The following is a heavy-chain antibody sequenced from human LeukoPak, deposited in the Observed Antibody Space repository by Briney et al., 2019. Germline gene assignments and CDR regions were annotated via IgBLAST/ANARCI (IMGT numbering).Heavy chain of an antibody. CDR2: IYTSGST. Sequence: PSQTLSLTCTVSGGSISSGRYYWSWIRQPAGKGLEWIGRIYTSGSTNYNPSLKSRVTISVDTSKNQFSLKLSSVTAAGTAVYYCARVATIFGVVRYFDYWGQGTLVTVSS. CDR3: ARVATIFGVVRYFDY. V-gene: IGHV4-61*02. D-gene: IGHD3-3*01. J-gene: IGHJ4*02. CDR1: GGSISSGRYY.